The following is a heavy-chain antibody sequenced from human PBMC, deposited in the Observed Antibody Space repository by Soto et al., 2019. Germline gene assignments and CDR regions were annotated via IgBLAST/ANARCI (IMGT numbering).Heavy chain of an antibody. V-gene: IGHV3-23*01. CDR1: GFTFSSYA. J-gene: IGHJ3*02. CDR2: ISGSGDST. D-gene: IGHD6-13*01. CDR3: AKARGSSWYSALDI. Sequence: GGSLRLSCAASGFTFSSYAMSCVRQAPGKGLEWVSVISGSGDSTFYTDSVKGRFTISRDNSKNTLYLQMNSLRAEDTAVYYCAKARGSSWYSALDIWGQGTMVTVSS.